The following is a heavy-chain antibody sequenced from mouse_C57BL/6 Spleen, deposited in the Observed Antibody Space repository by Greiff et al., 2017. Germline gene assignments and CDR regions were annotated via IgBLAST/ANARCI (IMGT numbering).Heavy chain of an antibody. D-gene: IGHD4-1*01. CDR1: GYAFSSYW. J-gene: IGHJ2*01. CDR2: IYPGDGDT. Sequence: QVQLQQSGAELVKPGASVKISCKASGYAFSSYWMNWVKQRPGKGLEWIGQIYPGDGDTNYNGKFKGKATLTADKSSSTAYMQLSSLTSEDSAVYFCARSGLGEYFDYWGQGTTLTVSS. CDR3: ARSGLGEYFDY. V-gene: IGHV1-80*01.